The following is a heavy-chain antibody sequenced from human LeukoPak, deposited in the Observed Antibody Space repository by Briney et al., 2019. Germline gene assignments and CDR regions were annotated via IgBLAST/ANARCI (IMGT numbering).Heavy chain of an antibody. Sequence: LRASVKVSCKASGYTFSSYYMHWVRQAPGQGLEWMGTINPSGGITSYAQKFQGRVTMTRDMSTSTVYMELSSLRSEDTAVYYCARERGSVVRGDYYYYMDVWGKGTTVTVSS. CDR2: INPSGGIT. V-gene: IGHV1-46*01. D-gene: IGHD3-10*01. CDR3: ARERGSVVRGDYYYYMDV. J-gene: IGHJ6*03. CDR1: GYTFSSYY.